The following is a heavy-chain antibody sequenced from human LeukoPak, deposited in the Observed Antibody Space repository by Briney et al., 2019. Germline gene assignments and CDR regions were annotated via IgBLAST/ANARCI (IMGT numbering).Heavy chain of an antibody. Sequence: PGGSLRLSCAASGFSFSLYAMNWVRQAPEKGLEWISYIDSGSDDILHADSVRGRFAISRDNAKNTLYLEMNSLRAEDTAVYYCARDTYRPQLIDSWGQGTLVTVSS. D-gene: IGHD5-18*01. CDR3: ARDTYRPQLIDS. V-gene: IGHV3-21*05. J-gene: IGHJ4*02. CDR1: GFSFSLYA. CDR2: IDSGSDDI.